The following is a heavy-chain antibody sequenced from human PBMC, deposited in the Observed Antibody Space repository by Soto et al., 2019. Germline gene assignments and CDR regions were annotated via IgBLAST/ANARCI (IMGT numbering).Heavy chain of an antibody. J-gene: IGHJ4*02. Sequence: GGSLLLSCATSGFTFSIYSMNWVRQAPGKGLEWVSSISSSSSYIYYADSVKGRFTISRDNAKNSLYLQMNSLRAEDTAVYYCARIIAARQREYYFDYWGQGTMVTVSS. D-gene: IGHD6-6*01. CDR3: ARIIAARQREYYFDY. V-gene: IGHV3-21*01. CDR2: ISSSSSYI. CDR1: GFTFSIYS.